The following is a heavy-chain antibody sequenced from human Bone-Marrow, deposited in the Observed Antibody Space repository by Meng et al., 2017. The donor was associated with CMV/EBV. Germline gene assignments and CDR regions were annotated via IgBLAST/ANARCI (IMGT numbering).Heavy chain of an antibody. V-gene: IGHV1-2*02. Sequence: ASVKVSCKASGYTFTGYYMHWVRQAPGQGLEWMGWINPNSGGTNYAQKFQGRVTMTRDTSISTAYMELSRLRSDDTAVYYCAREYCSSTSCWIRSAFDIWGQGTMVTVSS. CDR3: AREYCSSTSCWIRSAFDI. D-gene: IGHD2-2*01. CDR1: GYTFTGYY. CDR2: INPNSGGT. J-gene: IGHJ3*02.